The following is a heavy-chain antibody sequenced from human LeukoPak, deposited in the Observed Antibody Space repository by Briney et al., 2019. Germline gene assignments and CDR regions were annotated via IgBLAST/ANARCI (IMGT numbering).Heavy chain of an antibody. CDR2: IYSGGTT. CDR1: GFTVSSHY. CDR3: ASGGKYCTGGACYGD. J-gene: IGHJ4*02. D-gene: IGHD2-8*02. Sequence: GGSLRLSSAASGFTVSSHYMTWVRQAPGKGLQWVSLIYSGGTTYYADSVKGRFTISRDTSENTLYLQMNSLRSEDTAVYYCASGGKYCTGGACYGDWGQGTLVTVSS. V-gene: IGHV3-53*01.